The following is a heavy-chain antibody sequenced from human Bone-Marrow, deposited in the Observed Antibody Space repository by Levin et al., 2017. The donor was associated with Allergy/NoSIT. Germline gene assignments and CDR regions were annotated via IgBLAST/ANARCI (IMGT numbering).Heavy chain of an antibody. J-gene: IGHJ4*02. CDR2: ISGSGGST. CDR1: GFTFSSYA. V-gene: IGHV3-23*01. Sequence: ASVKVSCAASGFTFSSYAMSWVRQAPGKGLEWVSAISGSGGSTYYADSVKGRFTISRDNSKNTLYLQMNSLRAEDTAVYYCAKPPYDSSGYYYAPLDYWGQGTLVTVSS. D-gene: IGHD3-22*01. CDR3: AKPPYDSSGYYYAPLDY.